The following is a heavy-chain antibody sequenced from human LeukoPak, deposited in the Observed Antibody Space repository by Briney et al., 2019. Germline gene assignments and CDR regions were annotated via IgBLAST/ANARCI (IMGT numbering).Heavy chain of an antibody. CDR2: IYYSGST. CDR3: ARSANTAMVRGLGF. V-gene: IGHV4-59*01. D-gene: IGHD5-18*01. Sequence: NSSETLSLTCTVSGGSISSYYWSWIRQPPGKGLEWIGYIYYSGSTNYNPSLKSRVTISVDTSKNQFSLKLSSVTAADTAVYYCARSANTAMVRGLGFWGQGTLVTVSS. J-gene: IGHJ4*02. CDR1: GGSISSYY.